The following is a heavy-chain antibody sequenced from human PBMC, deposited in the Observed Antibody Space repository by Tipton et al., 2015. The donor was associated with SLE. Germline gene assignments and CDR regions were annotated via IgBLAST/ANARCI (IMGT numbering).Heavy chain of an antibody. D-gene: IGHD3-22*01. CDR2: INYSGST. Sequence: ILSLTCTVSGGSIGSYYWSWIRQAPGKGLEWIGYINYSGSTKYNPSLKSRVTISVDTSKNQFSLKLSSVTAADTAVYYCARDLFYDSSGYPSPWGQGTLVTVSS. J-gene: IGHJ5*02. CDR3: ARDLFYDSSGYPSP. CDR1: GGSIGSYY. V-gene: IGHV4-59*01.